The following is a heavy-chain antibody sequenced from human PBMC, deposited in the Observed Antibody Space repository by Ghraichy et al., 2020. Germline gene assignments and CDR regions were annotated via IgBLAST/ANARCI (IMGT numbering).Heavy chain of an antibody. CDR3: ARERVVGTENYGMDD. Sequence: ASVKVSCKASGYTFTDYYMHWVRQAPGQGLDYMGWINPKSGDTNYAQNFQGRVTMTRDTSINTAYMELKSLSFDDTAVYYCARERVVGTENYGMDDWGQGTTLTFPS. CDR2: INPKSGDT. D-gene: IGHD6-19*01. V-gene: IGHV1-2*02. J-gene: IGHJ6*02. CDR1: GYTFTDYY.